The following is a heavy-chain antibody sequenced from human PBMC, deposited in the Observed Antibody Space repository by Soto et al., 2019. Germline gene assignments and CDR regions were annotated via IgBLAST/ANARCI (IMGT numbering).Heavy chain of an antibody. CDR3: ARYLSSGPIDY. CDR1: GFTFSSYW. D-gene: IGHD2-8*02. Sequence: EVQLVESGGGLVQSGGSLRLSCIASGFTFSSYWMSWVRQAPGKGLEWVANIKQDASETHYGDSVKGRFSISRDNAKNSLFLQMNSLRAEDTAVYYCARYLSSGPIDYWGQGTLVTVSS. V-gene: IGHV3-7*04. CDR2: IKQDASET. J-gene: IGHJ4*02.